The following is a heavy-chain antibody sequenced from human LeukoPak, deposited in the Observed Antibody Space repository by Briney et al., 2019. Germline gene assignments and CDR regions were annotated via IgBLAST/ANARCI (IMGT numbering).Heavy chain of an antibody. J-gene: IGHJ4*02. V-gene: IGHV4-59*08. CDR1: GASISSYY. CDR2: IFHSGST. CDR3: ARRWYTSGQVDS. Sequence: SETLSLTCTVSGASISSYYWSWIRQPPGKGLEWIGFIFHSGSTNSNPSLKSRVTMSVDTSKYQFSLRLSSVTAADTAVYYCARRWYTSGQVDSWGQGTLVTVSS. D-gene: IGHD6-19*01.